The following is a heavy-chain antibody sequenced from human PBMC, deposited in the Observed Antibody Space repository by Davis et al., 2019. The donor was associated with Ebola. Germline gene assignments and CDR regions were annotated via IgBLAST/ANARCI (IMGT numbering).Heavy chain of an antibody. Sequence: GESLKISCAASGFTFRSYSMNWVRQAPGKGLEWVSYISSSSSTIYYADSVKGRFTISRDNSKNTLYLQMNSLRAEDTAIYYCAKKASGWFDPWGQGTLVTVSS. V-gene: IGHV3-48*01. J-gene: IGHJ5*02. CDR3: AKKASGWFDP. CDR2: ISSSSSTI. CDR1: GFTFRSYS.